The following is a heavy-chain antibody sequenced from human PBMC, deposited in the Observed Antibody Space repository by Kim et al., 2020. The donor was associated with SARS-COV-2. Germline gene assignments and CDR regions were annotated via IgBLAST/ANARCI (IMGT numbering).Heavy chain of an antibody. CDR1: GFTFRSHA. CDR2: ISGSGGTT. Sequence: GGSLRLSCAASGFTFRSHAMNWVRQAPGKGLEWVSCISGSGGTTNYADSVKGRFTISRDNAKNTLYLQMNSLRAEDTAVYYCARRYCSGGTCDSIDYWGQGNLVTVSS. D-gene: IGHD2-15*01. V-gene: IGHV3-23*01. J-gene: IGHJ4*02. CDR3: ARRYCSGGTCDSIDY.